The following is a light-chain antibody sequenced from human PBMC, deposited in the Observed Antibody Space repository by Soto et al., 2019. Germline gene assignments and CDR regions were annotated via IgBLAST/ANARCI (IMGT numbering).Light chain of an antibody. J-gene: IGLJ1*01. CDR2: DVT. CDR3: SSYTDRKNLV. CDR1: SSDIGGYNS. V-gene: IGLV2-8*01. Sequence: QSVLTQSRSASGSAGQSVTISCTGTSSDIGGYNSVSWYQQHPSKDPKVIIYDVTKRPSGVPDRFSGSKSGNTASLTVSALQAEDEADYYCSSYTDRKNLVFGTGTKVTVL.